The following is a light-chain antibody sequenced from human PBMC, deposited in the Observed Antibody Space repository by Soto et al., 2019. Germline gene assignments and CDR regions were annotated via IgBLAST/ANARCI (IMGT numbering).Light chain of an antibody. J-gene: IGKJ1*01. CDR1: QSVSSH. Sequence: EIVMTQSPGTLSVSPWERATLSCRASQSVSSHLSLYQQKPGQAPSLLIYFSFTIATGIPARFSGTGSGTEFTLTISSLQSEDFALYYCQQYNDWPLTFGQGTKVDIK. CDR2: FSF. V-gene: IGKV3-15*01. CDR3: QQYNDWPLT.